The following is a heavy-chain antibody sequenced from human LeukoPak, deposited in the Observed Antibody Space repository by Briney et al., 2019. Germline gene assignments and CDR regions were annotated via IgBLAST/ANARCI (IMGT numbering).Heavy chain of an antibody. CDR2: IYHSGST. CDR1: GGSISSGSYY. CDR3: ARVATMIVVTNWFDP. J-gene: IGHJ5*02. V-gene: IGHV4-39*07. D-gene: IGHD3-22*01. Sequence: SETLSLTCTVSGGSISSGSYYWGWIRQPPGKGLEWIGSIYHSGSTYYNPSLKSRVTISVDTSKNQFSLKLSSVTAADTAVYYCARVATMIVVTNWFDPWGQGTLVTVSS.